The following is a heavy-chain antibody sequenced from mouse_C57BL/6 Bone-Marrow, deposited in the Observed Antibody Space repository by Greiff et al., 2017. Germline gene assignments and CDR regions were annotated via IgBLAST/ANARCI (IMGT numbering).Heavy chain of an antibody. J-gene: IGHJ2*01. CDR1: GFTFSDYG. CDR3: ARNYYQDY. Sequence: EVKLMESGGGLVKPGGSLKLSCAASGFTFSDYGMHWVRQAPEKGLEWVAYISSGSSTIFYADTVQGRFPIARDDAKKPLFLQMASLRSEDTAMYYCARNYYQDYWGQGTTLTVSS. D-gene: IGHD1-1*01. CDR2: ISSGSSTI. V-gene: IGHV5-17*01.